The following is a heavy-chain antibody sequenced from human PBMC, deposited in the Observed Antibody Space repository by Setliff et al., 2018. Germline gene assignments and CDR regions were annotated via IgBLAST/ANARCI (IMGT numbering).Heavy chain of an antibody. Sequence: SETLSLTCTVSGGSISTYYWSWIRQPPGKGLEYIGYVYYSGTANYSPSLKSRVIISEDTSKNQFSLNLRSVTAADTAVYYCARGGTFRYFDYWGQGTPVTVSS. CDR1: GGSISTYY. CDR2: VYYSGTA. CDR3: ARGGTFRYFDY. V-gene: IGHV4-59*01. J-gene: IGHJ4*02. D-gene: IGHD5-12*01.